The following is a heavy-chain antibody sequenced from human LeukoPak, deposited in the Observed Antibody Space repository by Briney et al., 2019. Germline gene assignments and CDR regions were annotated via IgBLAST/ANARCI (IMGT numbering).Heavy chain of an antibody. J-gene: IGHJ2*01. Sequence: ASVKVSCKASGYTFTSYYMHWVRQAPGKGLEWMGGFDPEDGETIYAQKFQGRVTMTEDTSTDTAYMELSSLRSEDTAVYYCATLNWEHWYFDLWGRGTLVTVSS. CDR2: FDPEDGET. V-gene: IGHV1-24*01. CDR1: GYTFTSYY. CDR3: ATLNWEHWYFDL. D-gene: IGHD1-26*01.